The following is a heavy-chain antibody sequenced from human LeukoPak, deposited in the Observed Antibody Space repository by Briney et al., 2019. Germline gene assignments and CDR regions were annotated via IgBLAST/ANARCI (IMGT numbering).Heavy chain of an antibody. Sequence: GASVKVSCKASGYTFTGYYMHWVRQAPGQGLEWMGWISAYNGNTNYAQKLQGRVTMTTDTSTSTAYMELRSLRSDDTAVYYCARARYGDLFDYWGQGTLVTVSS. J-gene: IGHJ4*02. D-gene: IGHD4-17*01. CDR3: ARARYGDLFDY. CDR1: GYTFTGYY. CDR2: ISAYNGNT. V-gene: IGHV1-18*04.